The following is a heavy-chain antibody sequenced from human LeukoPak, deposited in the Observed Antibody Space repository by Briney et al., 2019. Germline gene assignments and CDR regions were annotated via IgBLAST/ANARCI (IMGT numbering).Heavy chain of an antibody. CDR1: GFTFSSYG. Sequence: GGSLRLSCAASGFTFSSYGMHWVRQAPGKGLEWVAFIRYDGSNKYYADSVKGRFTISGDNSKNMLYLQMNSLRLDDTAVYYCARDRHAAALGYWGQATLLTVSS. J-gene: IGHJ4*02. V-gene: IGHV3-30*02. CDR2: IRYDGSNK. D-gene: IGHD6-13*01. CDR3: ARDRHAAALGY.